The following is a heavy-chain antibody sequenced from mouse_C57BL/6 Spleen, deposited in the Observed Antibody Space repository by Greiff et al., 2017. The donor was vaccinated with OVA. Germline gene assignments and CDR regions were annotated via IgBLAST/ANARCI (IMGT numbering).Heavy chain of an antibody. CDR2: IRSRSNNYAT. D-gene: IGHD1-1*01. Sequence: EVQGVESGGGLVQPKGSLKLSCAASGFSFNAYAMNWVRQAPGKGLEWVARIRSRSNNYATYYADSVKDRFTISRDDSESMLYLQMNNLKTGDTAMYYCVRDYYGLYCDYWGQGTTLTVSA. CDR1: GFSFNAYA. CDR3: VRDYYGLYCDY. V-gene: IGHV10-1*01. J-gene: IGHJ2*01.